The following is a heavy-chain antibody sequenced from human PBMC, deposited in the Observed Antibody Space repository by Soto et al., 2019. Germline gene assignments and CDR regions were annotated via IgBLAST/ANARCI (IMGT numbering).Heavy chain of an antibody. D-gene: IGHD2-2*01. CDR3: ARMGIVVVPAAIPIYYYYYMDV. J-gene: IGHJ6*03. V-gene: IGHV4-59*08. CDR2: IYYSGST. CDR1: GGSISSYY. Sequence: ETLSLTCTVSGGSISSYYWSWIRQPPGKGLEWIGYIYYSGSTNYNPSLKSRVTISVDTSKNQFSLKLSTVTAADTAVYYCARMGIVVVPAAIPIYYYYYMDVWGKGTTVTVSS.